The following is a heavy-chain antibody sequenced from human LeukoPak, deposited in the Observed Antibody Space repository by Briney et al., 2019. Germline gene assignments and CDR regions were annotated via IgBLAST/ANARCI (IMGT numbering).Heavy chain of an antibody. V-gene: IGHV4-31*03. D-gene: IGHD5-18*01. Sequence: SETLSLTCTVSGGSISSGGYYWSWTRQHPGKGLEWIGYIYYSGSTYYNPSLKSRVTISVDTSKNQFSLKLSSVTAADTAVYYCAKSVRYSYGLAAFDIWGQGTMVTVSS. CDR2: IYYSGST. J-gene: IGHJ3*02. CDR3: AKSVRYSYGLAAFDI. CDR1: GGSISSGGYY.